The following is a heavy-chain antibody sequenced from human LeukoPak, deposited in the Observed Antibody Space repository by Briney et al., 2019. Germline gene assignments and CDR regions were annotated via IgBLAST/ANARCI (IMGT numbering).Heavy chain of an antibody. CDR1: GFTFSSHW. CDR3: ARDPYSSSWLRGDAFDI. Sequence: GGSLRLSCAASGFTFSSHWMHWVRQVPGKGLVWVSRIDSDGSNTNYADSVKGRFTISRDNAKNSLYLQMNSLRAEDTAVYYCARDPYSSSWLRGDAFDIWGQGTMVTVSS. J-gene: IGHJ3*02. V-gene: IGHV3-74*01. D-gene: IGHD6-13*01. CDR2: IDSDGSNT.